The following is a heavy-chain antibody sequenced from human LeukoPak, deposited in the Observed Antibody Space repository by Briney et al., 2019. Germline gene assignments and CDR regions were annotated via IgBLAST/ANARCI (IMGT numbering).Heavy chain of an antibody. CDR2: INSDGSST. CDR1: GFTFSSYW. J-gene: IGHJ4*02. Sequence: PGGSLRLSCAASGFTFSSYWMHWVRQAPGKGLVWVSRINSDGSSTSYADSVKGRFTISRDNAKNTLYLQMNSLRAEDTAVYYCAREKGWLLQHGHSFDYWGQGTLVTVSS. D-gene: IGHD5-24*01. CDR3: AREKGWLLQHGHSFDY. V-gene: IGHV3-74*01.